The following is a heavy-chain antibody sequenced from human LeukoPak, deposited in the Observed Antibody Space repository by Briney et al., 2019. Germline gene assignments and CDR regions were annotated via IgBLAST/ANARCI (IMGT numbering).Heavy chain of an antibody. J-gene: IGHJ3*02. CDR3: ARGRSGWYIFGAFDI. V-gene: IGHV4-4*02. D-gene: IGHD6-19*01. Sequence: SETLSLTCAVSGGSISSSNWWSWVRQPPGKGLEWIGEIYHSGSTNYNPSLKSRVTISVDKSKKQFSLKLSSVTAADTAVYYCARGRSGWYIFGAFDIWGQGTMVTVSS. CDR2: IYHSGST. CDR1: GGSISSSNW.